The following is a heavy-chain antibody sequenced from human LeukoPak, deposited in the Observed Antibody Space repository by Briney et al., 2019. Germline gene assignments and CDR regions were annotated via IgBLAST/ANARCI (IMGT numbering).Heavy chain of an antibody. CDR3: ARRPDNTGWFFDY. Sequence: SETLSLTCTVSGGSISSYYWSWIRQPPGKGLEWIGYIYYSGSTNYNPSLKSRVTISVDKSKNQFSLNLSSVTAADTAVYYCARRPDNTGWFFDYWGQGTLSPPPQ. CDR1: GGSISSYY. V-gene: IGHV4-59*12. CDR2: IYYSGST. D-gene: IGHD6-19*01. J-gene: IGHJ4*02.